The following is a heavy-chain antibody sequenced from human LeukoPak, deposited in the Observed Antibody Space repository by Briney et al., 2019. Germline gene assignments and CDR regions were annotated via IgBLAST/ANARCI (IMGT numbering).Heavy chain of an antibody. J-gene: IGHJ5*02. CDR1: GYTFTGYY. D-gene: IGHD1-7*01. CDR3: ARLNWNCVSDWFDP. CDR2: ISPTSGGT. V-gene: IGHV1-2*02. Sequence: GASVKVSCKASGYTFTGYYMHWVRQAPGQGLEWMGWISPTSGGTNYAQKFQGRVTMTRDTSISTAYMELSRLRSDDTAVYYCARLNWNCVSDWFDPWGQGTLVTVSS.